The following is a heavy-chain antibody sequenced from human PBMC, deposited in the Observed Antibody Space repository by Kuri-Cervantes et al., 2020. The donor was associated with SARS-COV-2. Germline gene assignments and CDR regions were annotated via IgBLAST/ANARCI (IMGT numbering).Heavy chain of an antibody. Sequence: LSLTCAASGFTFDDYAMHWVRQAPGKGLEWGSLISWDGGSTYYAGSVKGRFTISRDNSKNSLYLQMNRQRAEDTALYYCARHLGWELPSDYWGQGTLVTVSS. D-gene: IGHD1-26*01. J-gene: IGHJ4*02. CDR1: GFTFDDYA. CDR2: ISWDGGST. CDR3: ARHLGWELPSDY. V-gene: IGHV3-43D*03.